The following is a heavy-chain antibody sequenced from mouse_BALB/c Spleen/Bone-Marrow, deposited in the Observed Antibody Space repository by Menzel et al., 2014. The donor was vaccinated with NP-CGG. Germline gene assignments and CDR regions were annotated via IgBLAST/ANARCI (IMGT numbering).Heavy chain of an antibody. CDR2: IHPSDTET. D-gene: IGHD1-1*01. Sequence: QVQLQQSGAELVRPGASVKLSCKASGYSFTSYWMNWVKQRPGHGLEWIGMIHPSDTETRLNQRFKDKATLTVDKSSSTAYMQLNSPTSEDSAVYYCARLEGNYGSTFAYWGQGTLVTDSA. CDR1: GYSFTSYW. CDR3: ARLEGNYGSTFAY. V-gene: IGHV1-61*01. J-gene: IGHJ3*01.